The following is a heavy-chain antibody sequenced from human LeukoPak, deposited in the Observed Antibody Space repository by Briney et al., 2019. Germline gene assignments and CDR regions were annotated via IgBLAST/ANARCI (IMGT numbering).Heavy chain of an antibody. Sequence: SETLSLTCAVYGWSFSGYYWSWIRQPPGKGLEWIGEINHGGSNNYNPSLKSRVTISVDTSKNQFSLKLSSVTAADTAVYYCARGRLPYYYDSSGYYLRYFDLWGRGTLVTVSS. J-gene: IGHJ2*01. D-gene: IGHD3-22*01. CDR1: GWSFSGYY. CDR2: INHGGSN. V-gene: IGHV4-34*01. CDR3: ARGRLPYYYDSSGYYLRYFDL.